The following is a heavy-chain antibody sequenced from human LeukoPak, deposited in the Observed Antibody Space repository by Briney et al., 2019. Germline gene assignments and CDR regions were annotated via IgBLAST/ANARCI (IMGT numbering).Heavy chain of an antibody. D-gene: IGHD6-13*01. CDR3: AKYGKGAAAGTDY. V-gene: IGHV3-30-3*02. J-gene: IGHJ4*02. CDR1: GFTFSSYA. CDR2: ISYDGSNK. Sequence: GGSLRLSCAASGFTFSSYAMHWVRQAPGKGLEWVAVISYDGSNKYYADSVKGRFTISRDNSKNTLYLQMNSLRAEDTAVYYCAKYGKGAAAGTDYWGQGTLVTVSS.